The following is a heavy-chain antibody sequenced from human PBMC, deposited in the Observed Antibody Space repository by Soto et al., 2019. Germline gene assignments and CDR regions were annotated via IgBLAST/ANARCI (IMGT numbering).Heavy chain of an antibody. CDR2: IIPIFGTA. V-gene: IGHV1-69*13. Sequence: ASVKVSCKASGGTFSSYAISWVRQAPGQGLEWMGGIIPIFGTANYAQKFQGRVTITAGESTSTAYMELSSVTAADTAVYHCASAFMLGYCSGGTCYRHFQHWGQGTLVTVSS. CDR3: ASAFMLGYCSGGTCYRHFQH. J-gene: IGHJ1*01. CDR1: GGTFSSYA. D-gene: IGHD2-15*01.